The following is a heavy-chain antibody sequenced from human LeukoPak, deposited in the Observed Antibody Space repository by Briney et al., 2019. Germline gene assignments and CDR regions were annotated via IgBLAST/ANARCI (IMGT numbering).Heavy chain of an antibody. J-gene: IGHJ4*02. V-gene: IGHV3-48*02. D-gene: IGHD5-24*01. CDR1: GFTFTTYG. Sequence: GGSLRLSCAASGFTFTTYGMNWLRQAPGKGLEWVSYLSGRSNSIYYAESVKGRFTISRDNAKNSLYLQMNSLRDEDTAVYYCARGRDGYSYFDYWGQGALVTVSS. CDR2: LSGRSNSI. CDR3: ARGRDGYSYFDY.